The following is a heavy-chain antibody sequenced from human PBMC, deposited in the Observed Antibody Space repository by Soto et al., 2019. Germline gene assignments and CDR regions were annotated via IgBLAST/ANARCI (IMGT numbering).Heavy chain of an antibody. J-gene: IGHJ4*02. CDR3: TKDREDPALSFES. V-gene: IGHV3-30*18. D-gene: IGHD2-2*01. CDR1: GFTFTDHG. CDR2: ISHDGITK. Sequence: QVQLVESGGGVVQPGRSLRLSCAASGFTFTDHGMHWVRQVPDKGLEWVAVISHDGITKYYADSLKGRFTISRDNSNNTVFLQMNGLRAEDTAVYYCTKDREDPALSFESWGQGTLVTVSS.